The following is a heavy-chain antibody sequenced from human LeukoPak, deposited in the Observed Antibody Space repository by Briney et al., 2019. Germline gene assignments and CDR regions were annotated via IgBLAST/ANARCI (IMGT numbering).Heavy chain of an antibody. D-gene: IGHD1-26*01. V-gene: IGHV3-7*01. Sequence: GGSLRLSCAASGVTFSGNWMTWVRQAPGKGLEWVANIKQDGSEKYYVDSVKGRFTISRDNAKNSLYLQMNSLRAEDTAVYYCAKDDPTGRYLWGQGTLVPVSS. CDR1: GVTFSGNW. J-gene: IGHJ4*02. CDR2: IKQDGSEK. CDR3: AKDDPTGRYL.